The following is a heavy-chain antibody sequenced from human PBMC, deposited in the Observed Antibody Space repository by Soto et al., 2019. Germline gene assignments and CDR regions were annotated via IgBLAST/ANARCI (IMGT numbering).Heavy chain of an antibody. V-gene: IGHV4-61*08. Sequence: PSETLSLTCSVSGGPVSSDDDYWTWIRQPPGKGLEWIGYICHNGRTDSNPSLKGRVTMSVDTSENQISLKLSSVTAADTAVYYCTRAYAWGGYYRSPVNSWGQGTLVTVSS. D-gene: IGHD3-3*01. CDR3: TRAYAWGGYYRSPVNS. CDR1: GGPVSSDDDY. CDR2: ICHNGRT. J-gene: IGHJ4*02.